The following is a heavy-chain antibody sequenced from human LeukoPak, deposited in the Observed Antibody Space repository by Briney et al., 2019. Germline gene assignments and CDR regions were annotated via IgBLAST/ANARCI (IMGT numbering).Heavy chain of an antibody. J-gene: IGHJ4*02. CDR2: TYHSGST. Sequence: SQTLSLTCTVSGGSISSGGYYWSWIRQPPGKGLEWIGYTYHSGSTYYNPSLKSRVTISVDRSKNQFSLKLSSVTAADTAVYYCARHVWGYSGNYYFDYWGQGTLVTVSS. CDR1: GGSISSGGYY. V-gene: IGHV4-30-2*01. CDR3: ARHVWGYSGNYYFDY. D-gene: IGHD5-12*01.